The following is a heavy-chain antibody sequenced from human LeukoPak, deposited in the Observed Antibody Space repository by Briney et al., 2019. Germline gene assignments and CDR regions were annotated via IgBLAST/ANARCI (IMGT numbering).Heavy chain of an antibody. D-gene: IGHD5-18*01. J-gene: IGHJ3*02. CDR3: ARLKIQLWFPQDNAFDI. CDR2: ISAYNGNT. V-gene: IGHV1-18*01. Sequence: VASVKVSCKASGGTFSSYAISWVRQAPGQGLEWMGWISAYNGNTNYAQKLQGRVTMTTDTSTSTAYMELRSLRSDDTAVYYCARLKIQLWFPQDNAFDIWGQGTMVTVSS. CDR1: GGTFSSYA.